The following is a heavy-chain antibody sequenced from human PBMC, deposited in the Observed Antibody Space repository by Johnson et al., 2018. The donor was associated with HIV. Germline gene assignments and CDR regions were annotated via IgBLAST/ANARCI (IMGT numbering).Heavy chain of an antibody. CDR1: GFTFSNYG. D-gene: IGHD3-10*01. CDR3: ANTSPGAGSFCAFDI. CDR2: IRYDGNSK. Sequence: QMLLVESGGGVVQPGGSLRLSCAASGFTFSNYGMHWARQAPGKRLEWVAFIRYDGNSKYYADSVKGRFSVSRDNSKNTLYLQMNSLRAEDTAVYYCANTSPGAGSFCAFDIWGQGTMVTVSS. V-gene: IGHV3-30*02. J-gene: IGHJ3*02.